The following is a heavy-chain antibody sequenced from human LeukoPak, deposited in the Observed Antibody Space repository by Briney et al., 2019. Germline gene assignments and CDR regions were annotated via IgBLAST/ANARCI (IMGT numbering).Heavy chain of an antibody. CDR2: IYSGGST. D-gene: IGHD1-1*01. CDR1: GFTVSSNY. V-gene: IGHV3-66*01. J-gene: IGHJ5*02. Sequence: GGSLRLSCAASGFTVSSNYMSWVRQAPGKGLEWVSVIYSGGSTYYADSVKSRFTISRDNSKNTLYLQMNSLRAEDTAVYYCARGRGAGYWNHHWFDPWGQGTLVTVSS. CDR3: ARGRGAGYWNHHWFDP.